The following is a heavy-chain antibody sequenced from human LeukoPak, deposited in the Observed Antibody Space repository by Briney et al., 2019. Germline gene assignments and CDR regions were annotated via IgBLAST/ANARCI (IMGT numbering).Heavy chain of an antibody. Sequence: ASVKVSCKTSGYSFTSHGISWVRQAPGQGLEWMGWISGYNGNTNYAQKFQGGVTMTTDASTRTAHMEVRGLRSDDTAVYYCARGGWTTGMDYWGQGTLVTVSS. CDR1: GYSFTSHG. CDR2: ISGYNGNT. CDR3: ARGGWTTGMDY. V-gene: IGHV1-18*01. J-gene: IGHJ4*02. D-gene: IGHD1-14*01.